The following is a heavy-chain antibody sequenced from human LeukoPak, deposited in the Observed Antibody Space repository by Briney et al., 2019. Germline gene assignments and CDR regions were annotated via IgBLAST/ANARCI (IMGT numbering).Heavy chain of an antibody. CDR3: ARFDPGLGWAFDY. CDR1: RWSFSGYY. CDR2: INHSGRA. D-gene: IGHD3-16*01. Sequence: SETLSLTCAVYRWSFSGYYWSWIRQPPGKGLEWIGEINHSGRANYSPSLQSRVTISIDTSKNQFSLILNSVTAADTSVYFCARFDPGLGWAFDYWGQGTLVTVSS. V-gene: IGHV4-34*01. J-gene: IGHJ4*02.